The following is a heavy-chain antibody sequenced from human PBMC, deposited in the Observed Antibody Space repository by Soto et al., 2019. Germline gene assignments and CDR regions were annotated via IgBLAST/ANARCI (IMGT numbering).Heavy chain of an antibody. CDR2: ISGSGPER. J-gene: IGHJ5*02. D-gene: IGHD3-10*01. CDR3: AKGSLIFGEGVYDWFDT. CDR1: GFTFKNYP. Sequence: EVQLLESGGGLGQPRGSLRLSCATSGFTFKNYPLAWVRQSAGMGLQRVSSISGSGPERSYADSVKARFTTSGDDSQNTMYLQMSSLRVDDTATYFCAKGSLIFGEGVYDWFDTWGQGTLVVVSS. V-gene: IGHV3-23*01.